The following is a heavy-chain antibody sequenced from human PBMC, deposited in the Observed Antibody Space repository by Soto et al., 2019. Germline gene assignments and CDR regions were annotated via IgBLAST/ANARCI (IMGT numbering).Heavy chain of an antibody. CDR2: IYYSGST. D-gene: IGHD3-9*01. V-gene: IGHV4-39*01. CDR1: GGSISSSSYY. Sequence: PSETLSLTCTVSGGSISSSSYYWGWIRQPPGKGLEWIGSIYYSGSTYYNPSLKSRVTISVDTSKNQFSLKLSSVTAADTAVYYCARLVVYYDILTGYSHQIRFDPWAREPWSPSPQ. CDR3: ARLVVYYDILTGYSHQIRFDP. J-gene: IGHJ5*02.